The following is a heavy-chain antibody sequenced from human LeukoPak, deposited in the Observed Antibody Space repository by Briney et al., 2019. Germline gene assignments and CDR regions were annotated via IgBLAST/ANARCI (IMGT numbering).Heavy chain of an antibody. J-gene: IGHJ4*02. CDR3: ARGLYSGSYLHVFDY. CDR1: GGSISSGSYY. CDR2: IYTSGST. V-gene: IGHV4-61*02. D-gene: IGHD1-26*01. Sequence: SQTLSLTCTVSGGSISSGSYYWSWIRQPAGKGLEWIGRIYTSGSTNYNPSLKSRVTISVDTSKNQFSLKLSSVTAADTAVYYCARGLYSGSYLHVFDYWGQGTLVTVSS.